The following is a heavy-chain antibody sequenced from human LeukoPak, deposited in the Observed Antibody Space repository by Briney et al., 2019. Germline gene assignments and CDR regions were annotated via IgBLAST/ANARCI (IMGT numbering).Heavy chain of an antibody. CDR2: ISYDGSNK. J-gene: IGHJ4*02. Sequence: GGSLRLSCEASGFTFSSYGMHWVRQAPGKGLEWVTVISYDGSNKNYADSVKGRFTISRDNSKNTLYLQMNSLRAEDTAVYYCARDPGGYESSFDYWGQGTLVTVSS. CDR3: ARDPGGYESSFDY. CDR1: GFTFSSYG. D-gene: IGHD3-3*01. V-gene: IGHV3-30*03.